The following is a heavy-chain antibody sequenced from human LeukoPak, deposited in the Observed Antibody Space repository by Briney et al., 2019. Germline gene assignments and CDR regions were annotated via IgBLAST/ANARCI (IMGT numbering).Heavy chain of an antibody. D-gene: IGHD6-19*01. CDR3: AKDPTRPQYSSGWCNWFDP. Sequence: PGGSLRLSCAASGFTFSSYGMHWVRQAPGKGLEWVAVISYDGSNKYYADSVKGRFTISRDNSKNTLYLQMNSLRAEDTAVYYCAKDPTRPQYSSGWCNWFDPWGQGTLVTVSS. J-gene: IGHJ5*02. CDR1: GFTFSSYG. CDR2: ISYDGSNK. V-gene: IGHV3-30*18.